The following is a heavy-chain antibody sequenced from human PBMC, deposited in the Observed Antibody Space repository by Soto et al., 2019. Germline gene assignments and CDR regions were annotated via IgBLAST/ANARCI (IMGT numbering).Heavy chain of an antibody. D-gene: IGHD3-22*01. Sequence: GGSLRLSCAASAASGFTFIGSAMHWVRQASGKGLEWVGRIRIKTNSYATAYAASVKGRFTISRDDSKNTAYLQMNSLKTEDTAVYYCTRDPRNYYDSSGSANWFDPWGQGTMVTV. J-gene: IGHJ5*02. CDR1: GFTFIGSA. CDR3: TRDPRNYYDSSGSANWFDP. CDR2: IRIKTNSYAT. V-gene: IGHV3-73*01.